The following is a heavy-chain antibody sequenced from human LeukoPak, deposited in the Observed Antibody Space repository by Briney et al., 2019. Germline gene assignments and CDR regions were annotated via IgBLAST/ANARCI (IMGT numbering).Heavy chain of an antibody. Sequence: SETLSLTCAVDGGSFSGYYWSWIRQPPGKGLEWMGEINHSGSTNYNPSLKCRVTISVDTSRNQFSPKLSSVTPADTAVYYCAGSVASEHDDAFDIWGQGTMVTVSS. D-gene: IGHD4-23*01. CDR1: GGSFSGYY. V-gene: IGHV4-34*01. CDR2: INHSGST. J-gene: IGHJ3*02. CDR3: AGSVASEHDDAFDI.